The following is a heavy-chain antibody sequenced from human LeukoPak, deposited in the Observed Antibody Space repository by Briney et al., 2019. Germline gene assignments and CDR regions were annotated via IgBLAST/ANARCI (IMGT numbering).Heavy chain of an antibody. CDR1: GGSISNSDYY. J-gene: IGHJ4*02. CDR2: IYYRGSA. CDR3: ARRVLLWFGESQYYFDY. V-gene: IGHV4-39*01. D-gene: IGHD3-10*01. Sequence: SETLSLTCTVSGGSISNSDYYWGWIRQPPGKGLEWIGSIYYRGSAYYNPSLESRLTLSIDTSKNQFPLRLSSVTAGDTAIYYCARRVLLWFGESQYYFDYWGQGTLVTVSS.